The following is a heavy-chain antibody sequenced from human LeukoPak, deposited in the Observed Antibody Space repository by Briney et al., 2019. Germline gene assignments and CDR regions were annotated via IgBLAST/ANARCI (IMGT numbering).Heavy chain of an antibody. D-gene: IGHD6-19*01. CDR3: ARADKLTIAVAGNDY. CDR2: INPNSGGT. CDR1: GYTFTGYY. J-gene: IGHJ4*02. V-gene: IGHV1-2*02. Sequence: ASVKVSCKASGYTFTGYYMHWVRQAPGQGLEWMGWINPNSGGTNYAQKFQGRVTMTRDTSISTAYMELSRLRSDDTAVYYCARADKLTIAVAGNDYWGQGTLVTVSS.